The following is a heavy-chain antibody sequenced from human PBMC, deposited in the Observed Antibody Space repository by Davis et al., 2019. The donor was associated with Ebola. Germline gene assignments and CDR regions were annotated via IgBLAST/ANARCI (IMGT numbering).Heavy chain of an antibody. V-gene: IGHV2-5*02. Sequence: SGPTLAKPTQTLTLTCTFSGFPLSTSGVGVGWIRQPPGKALEWLALIYWDDDKRYSPSLKSRLTITKDTSKNQVVLTMTNMDPVDTATYYCAHSSRYCSSTSCYTEFDYWGQGTLVTVSS. CDR3: AHSSRYCSSTSCYTEFDY. J-gene: IGHJ4*02. D-gene: IGHD2-2*01. CDR2: IYWDDDK. CDR1: GFPLSTSGVG.